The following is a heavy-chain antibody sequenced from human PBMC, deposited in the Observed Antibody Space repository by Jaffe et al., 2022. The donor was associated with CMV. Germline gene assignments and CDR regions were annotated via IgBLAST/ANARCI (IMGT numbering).Heavy chain of an antibody. Sequence: QVQLVESGGGVVQPGRSLRLSCAASGFTFSSYGMHWVRQAPGKGLEWVAVISYDGSNKYYADSVKGRFTISRDNSKNTLYLQMNSLRAEDTAVYYCAKDRAPPLMIVVVISGMDVWGQGTTVTVSS. CDR3: AKDRAPPLMIVVVISGMDV. CDR1: GFTFSSYG. V-gene: IGHV3-30*18. J-gene: IGHJ6*02. CDR2: ISYDGSNK. D-gene: IGHD3-22*01.